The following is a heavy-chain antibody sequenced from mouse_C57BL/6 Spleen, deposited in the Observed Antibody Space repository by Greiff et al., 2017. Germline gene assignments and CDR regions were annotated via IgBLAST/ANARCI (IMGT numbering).Heavy chain of an antibody. CDR1: GYTFTSYW. D-gene: IGHD2-4*01. V-gene: IGHV1-55*01. J-gene: IGHJ1*03. CDR2: IYPGSGST. Sequence: QVQLQQPGAELVKPGASVKMSCKASGYTFTSYWITWVKQRPGQGLEWIGDIYPGSGSTNYNEKFKSKATLTVDTSTSTAYMQLSSLTSEDSAVYYCARDYEYERYFDVWGTGTTVTVSS. CDR3: ARDYEYERYFDV.